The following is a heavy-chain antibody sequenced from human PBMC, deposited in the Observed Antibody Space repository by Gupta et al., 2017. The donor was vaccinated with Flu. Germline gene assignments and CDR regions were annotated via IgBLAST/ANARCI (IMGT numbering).Heavy chain of an antibody. CDR3: ARGAPSPSGYKVFDH. CDR2: VNCNNGDV. V-gene: IGHV1-2*02. CDR1: GYTFTGHT. D-gene: IGHD2-2*02. J-gene: IGHJ5*02. Sequence: VQLVQSGAEVKKPGASVKVSCKAYGYTFTGHTVHWVRQAPGQGLEWMGWVNCNNGDVGYAQKLQGRVTMARDTSSRTVYMDLSSLTSDDTAVYYCARGAPSPSGYKVFDHWGQGTLVTVSS.